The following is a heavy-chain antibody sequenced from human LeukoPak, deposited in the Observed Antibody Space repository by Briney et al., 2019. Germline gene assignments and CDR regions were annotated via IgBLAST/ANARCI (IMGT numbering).Heavy chain of an antibody. CDR2: IRYDGTKT. J-gene: IGHJ4*02. Sequence: PGGPLRLSCIGSTFTFSDYGMHWVRQAPGKGLEWVAFIRYDGTKTYYADSAKGRFTISRDNSKNALYLEMNSLRAEDTAVYYCARVASDSSGYHDDFWGQGTLVTVSS. V-gene: IGHV3-30*02. CDR3: ARVASDSSGYHDDF. CDR1: TFTFSDYG. D-gene: IGHD6-19*01.